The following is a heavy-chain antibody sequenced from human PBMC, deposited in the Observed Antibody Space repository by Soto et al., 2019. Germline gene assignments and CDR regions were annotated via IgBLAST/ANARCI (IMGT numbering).Heavy chain of an antibody. CDR3: ARDLVQLWFDY. CDR2: ISSSRSYI. J-gene: IGHJ4*02. V-gene: IGHV3-21*01. CDR1: GFTFSSYI. Sequence: PGGSLRLSCAASGFTFSSYIMNWVRQAPGKGLEWVSSISSSRSYIYYADSVKGRFTISRDNAKNSLYLQMNSLRAEDTAVYYCARDLVQLWFDYWGQGTLVTSPQ. D-gene: IGHD5-18*01.